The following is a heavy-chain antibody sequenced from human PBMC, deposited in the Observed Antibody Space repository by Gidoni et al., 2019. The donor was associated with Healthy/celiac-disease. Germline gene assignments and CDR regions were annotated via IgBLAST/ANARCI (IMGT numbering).Heavy chain of an antibody. Sequence: EVQLVESGGGLVQPGRSLRLSCTASGFTFGDYAMSWFRQAPGKGLEWVGFIRSKAYGGTTEYAASVKGRFTISRDDSKSIAYLQMNSLKTEDTAVYYCTPLRYCSGGSCYSNWFDPWGQGTLVTVSS. CDR2: IRSKAYGGTT. J-gene: IGHJ5*02. CDR3: TPLRYCSGGSCYSNWFDP. CDR1: GFTFGDYA. V-gene: IGHV3-49*03. D-gene: IGHD2-15*01.